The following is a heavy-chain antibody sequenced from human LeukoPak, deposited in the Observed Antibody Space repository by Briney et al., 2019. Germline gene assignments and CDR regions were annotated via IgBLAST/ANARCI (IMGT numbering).Heavy chain of an antibody. CDR1: GFTFSSYA. D-gene: IGHD3-9*01. CDR3: AKAEGYDILTGLDY. J-gene: IGHJ4*02. Sequence: GGSLRLSCATSGFTFSSYAMSWVRQAPGKGLEWVSGVGASGGSTYYADSVKGRFTISRDNSKNTLYLQMNSLRTEDTAVYYCAKAEGYDILTGLDYWGQGTLVTVSS. CDR2: VGASGGST. V-gene: IGHV3-23*01.